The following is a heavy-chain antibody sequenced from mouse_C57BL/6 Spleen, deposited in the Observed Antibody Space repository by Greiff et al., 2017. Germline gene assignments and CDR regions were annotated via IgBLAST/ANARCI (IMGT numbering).Heavy chain of an antibody. D-gene: IGHD2-3*01. J-gene: IGHJ4*01. CDR3: ARHEGGDGRLYYAMDY. CDR1: GYTFTEYT. V-gene: IGHV1-62-2*01. Sequence: VKLMESGAELVKPGASVNLSCKASGYTFTEYTIHWVKQRSGQGLEWIGWFYPGSGSIKYNEKFKDKATLTADKSSSTVYMELSRLTSEDSAVYFCARHEGGDGRLYYAMDYWGQGTSVTVSS. CDR2: FYPGSGSI.